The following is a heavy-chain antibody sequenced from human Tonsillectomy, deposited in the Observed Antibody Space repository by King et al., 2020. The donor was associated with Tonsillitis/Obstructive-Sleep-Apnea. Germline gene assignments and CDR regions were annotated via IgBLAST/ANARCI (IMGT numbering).Heavy chain of an antibody. J-gene: IGHJ5*02. V-gene: IGHV4-61*01. Sequence: VQLQESGPGLVKPSETLSLTCTVSGGSVSSGSDYWSWIRQPPGKGLEWIGDIYYSGSTNYTPSLKSRVTISVDTSKNQFSLKLSSVTAADTAVYYCARVPGAGLRWFDPWGQGTRVTVSS. CDR2: IYYSGST. CDR3: ARVPGAGLRWFDP. CDR1: GGSVSSGSDY. D-gene: IGHD3-10*01.